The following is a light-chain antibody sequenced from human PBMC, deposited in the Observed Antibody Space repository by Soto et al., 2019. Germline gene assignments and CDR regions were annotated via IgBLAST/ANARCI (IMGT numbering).Light chain of an antibody. CDR3: QQYNRYHRP. CDR2: AAS. V-gene: IGKV1-16*02. J-gene: IGKJ2*01. CDR1: QGISNY. Sequence: DIKMTQSPSSLSASVGDRVTITCRASQGISNYLAWFQQKPGKAPKSLIYAASSLQSGVTSKFSGSRSGTGLTLTISSLQPEEFAPSSGQQYNRYHRPFGVGTKLEIK.